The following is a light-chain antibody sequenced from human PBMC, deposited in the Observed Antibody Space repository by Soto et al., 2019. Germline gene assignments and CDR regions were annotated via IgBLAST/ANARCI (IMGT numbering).Light chain of an antibody. Sequence: QSVLTQPASVSGSPGQSITISCTGSSSDIGAYNYVSWFQQYPGKAPKLIVSDVSNRPSGVSRRFSGSKCGTASPLTISGPQTEDEADYCCSSFTTTWTHVFGTGTKLTVL. V-gene: IGLV2-14*01. CDR1: SSDIGAYNY. J-gene: IGLJ1*01. CDR2: DVS. CDR3: SSFTTTWTHV.